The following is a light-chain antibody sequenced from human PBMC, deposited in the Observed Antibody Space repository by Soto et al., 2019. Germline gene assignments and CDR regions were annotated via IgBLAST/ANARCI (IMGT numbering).Light chain of an antibody. Sequence: EIVLTQSSATLSLSPGERATLSCRASQSVSSYLAWYQQKPGQAPRLLIYDASNRATGIPARFSGSGSGTDFTLTISSLEPEDFAVYYCQQRSNLPPWTFGQGTKVEIK. V-gene: IGKV3-11*01. CDR2: DAS. CDR1: QSVSSY. J-gene: IGKJ1*01. CDR3: QQRSNLPPWT.